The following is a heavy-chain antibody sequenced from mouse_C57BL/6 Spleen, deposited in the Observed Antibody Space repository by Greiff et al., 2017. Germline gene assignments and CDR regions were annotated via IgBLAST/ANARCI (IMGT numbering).Heavy chain of an antibody. J-gene: IGHJ4*01. D-gene: IGHD1-1*01. Sequence: EVQLQQSGPELVKPGDSVKISCKASGYSFTGYFLNWVMQSHGKSLEWIGRINPYNGDTFYNQKFKGKATLTVDKSSSTAHMELRSLTSEDSAVYYCARSDYSVVATKDYYAMDYWGQGTSVTVSS. CDR3: ARSDYSVVATKDYYAMDY. V-gene: IGHV1-20*01. CDR1: GYSFTGYF. CDR2: INPYNGDT.